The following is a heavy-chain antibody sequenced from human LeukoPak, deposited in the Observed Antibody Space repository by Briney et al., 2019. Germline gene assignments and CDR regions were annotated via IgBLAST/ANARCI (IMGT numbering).Heavy chain of an antibody. CDR1: GYTFTGYY. J-gene: IGHJ5*02. D-gene: IGHD2-21*02. CDR2: INPNSGGT. V-gene: IGHV1-2*02. Sequence: EASVKVSCKASGYTFTGYYMHWVRQAPGQGLEWMRWINPNSGGTNYAQKFQGRVTMTRDTSISTAYMELSRLRSDDTAVYYCARDMKGTVTVIYWFDPWGQGTLVTVSS. CDR3: ARDMKGTVTVIYWFDP.